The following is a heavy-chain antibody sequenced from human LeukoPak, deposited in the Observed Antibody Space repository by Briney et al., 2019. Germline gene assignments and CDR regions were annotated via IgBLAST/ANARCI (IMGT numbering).Heavy chain of an antibody. CDR3: ARDEMGDV. J-gene: IGHJ6*02. CDR2: IYYTGST. D-gene: IGHD2-8*01. CDR1: GGSSSSYF. Sequence: PSETLSLTCTVSGGSSSSYFWTWIRQPPGKGLEWIGYIYYTGSTNYNPSLKSRVTISLDTSKNQFSLKLNSVTAADTAVYYCARDEMGDVWGQGTTVTVSS. V-gene: IGHV4-59*01.